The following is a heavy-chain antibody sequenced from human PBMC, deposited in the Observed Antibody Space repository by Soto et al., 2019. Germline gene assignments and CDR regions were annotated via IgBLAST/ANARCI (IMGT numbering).Heavy chain of an antibody. CDR1: GYTFTGYY. V-gene: IGHV1-2*02. J-gene: IGHJ6*02. D-gene: IGHD6-19*01. CDR2: INPNSGGT. CDR3: ARLAVAGQPVGGDYYYGMDV. Sequence: QVQLVQSGAEVKKPGASVKVSCKASGYTFTGYYMHWVRQAPGQGLEWMGWINPNSGGTNYAQKLQSRVTMTRDTAISTDYMELSRLRSDDTAVYYCARLAVAGQPVGGDYYYGMDVWGQGTTVTGSS.